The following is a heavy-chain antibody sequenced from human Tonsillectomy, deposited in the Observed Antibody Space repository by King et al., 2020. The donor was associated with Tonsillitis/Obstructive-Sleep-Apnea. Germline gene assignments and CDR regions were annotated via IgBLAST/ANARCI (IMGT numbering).Heavy chain of an antibody. CDR1: GGSISSSSYY. CDR2: IYYSGST. J-gene: IGHJ6*03. Sequence: QLQESGPGLVKPSETLSLTCTVSGGSISSSSYYWGWIRQPPGKGLEWIGSIYYSGSTYYNPSLKSRVTISVDTSKNQFSLKLSSVTAADTAVYYCARHLPSSTSRYYYYYYYMDVWGKGTTVTVSS. CDR3: ARHLPSSTSRYYYYYYYMDV. V-gene: IGHV4-39*01. D-gene: IGHD2-2*01.